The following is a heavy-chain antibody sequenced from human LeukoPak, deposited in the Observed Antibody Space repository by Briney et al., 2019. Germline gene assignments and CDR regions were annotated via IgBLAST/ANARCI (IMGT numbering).Heavy chain of an antibody. J-gene: IGHJ4*02. CDR3: ARSRVRYFDH. CDR1: GFTFSSYW. D-gene: IGHD3-9*01. V-gene: IGHV3-74*01. Sequence: PGGSLRLSCAASGFTFSSYWMHWVRKAPGKGLVWVSSISSGSGGSTYYADSVKGRFTISRDNSKNTLYLQMNSLRAEDTAVYYCARSRVRYFDHWGQGTLVTVSS. CDR2: ISSGSGGST.